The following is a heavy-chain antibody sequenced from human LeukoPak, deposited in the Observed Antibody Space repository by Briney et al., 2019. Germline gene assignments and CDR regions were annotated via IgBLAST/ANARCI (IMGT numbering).Heavy chain of an antibody. CDR1: GFPVSNDY. CDR2: IHSGGAT. CDR3: ARGRGYGAYDWNDY. Sequence: PGGSLRLSCAASGFPVSNDYVSWVRQAPGKGLEWVSVIHSGGATYYADSVKGRFTISRDNSKNTLYLQMNTLRAEDTAVYYCARGRGYGAYDWNDYWGQGTLVTVSS. D-gene: IGHD5-12*01. V-gene: IGHV3-53*01. J-gene: IGHJ4*02.